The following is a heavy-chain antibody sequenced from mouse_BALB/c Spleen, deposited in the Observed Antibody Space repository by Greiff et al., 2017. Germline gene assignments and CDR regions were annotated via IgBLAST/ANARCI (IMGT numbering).Heavy chain of an antibody. D-gene: IGHD4-1*01. V-gene: IGHV14-3*02. Sequence: EVQVVESGAELVKPGASVKLSCTASGFNIKDTYMHWVKQRPEQGLEWIGRIDPANGNTKYDPKFQGKATITADTSSNTAYLQLSSLTSEDTAVYYCARRTGYAMDYWGQGTSVTVSS. J-gene: IGHJ4*01. CDR3: ARRTGYAMDY. CDR2: IDPANGNT. CDR1: GFNIKDTY.